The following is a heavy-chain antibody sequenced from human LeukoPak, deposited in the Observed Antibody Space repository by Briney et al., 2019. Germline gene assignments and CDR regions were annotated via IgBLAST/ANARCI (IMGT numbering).Heavy chain of an antibody. Sequence: GGSLRLSCVASGFSFTNYWMHWVRQSPGKGLEWVSRVDSDGSDTIYADSVRGRFTISRDNAQNTVFLQMNSLRVEDTAVYYCARGGYGHGFDIWGRGTMVTVSS. V-gene: IGHV3-74*01. CDR3: ARGGYGHGFDI. J-gene: IGHJ3*02. CDR2: VDSDGSDT. CDR1: GFSFTNYW. D-gene: IGHD5-12*01.